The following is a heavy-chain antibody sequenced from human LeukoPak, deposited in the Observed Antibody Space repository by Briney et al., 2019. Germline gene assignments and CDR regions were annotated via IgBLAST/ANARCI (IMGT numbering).Heavy chain of an antibody. V-gene: IGHV4-59*12. D-gene: IGHD6-13*01. Sequence: PSETLSLTCTVSGGSINSYYWSWIRQPPGKGLEWIGEIYHSGSTNYNPSLKSRVTISVDKSKNQFSLKLSSVTAADTAVYYCARLAAAGLDYWGQGTLVTVSS. CDR3: ARLAAAGLDY. CDR2: IYHSGST. CDR1: GGSINSYY. J-gene: IGHJ4*02.